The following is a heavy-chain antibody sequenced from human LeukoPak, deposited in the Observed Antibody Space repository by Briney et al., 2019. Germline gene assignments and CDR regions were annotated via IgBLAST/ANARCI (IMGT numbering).Heavy chain of an antibody. V-gene: IGHV4-31*02. CDR2: IYYSGST. J-gene: IGHJ3*02. CDR3: AREPTASDAFDI. Sequence: LRLSCAASGFTFSSYAMSWIRQHPGKGLEWIGYIYYSGSTYYNPSLKSRVTISVDTSKNQFSLKLSSVTAADTAVYYCAREPTASDAFDIWGQGTMVTVSS. CDR1: GFTFSSYA. D-gene: IGHD1-1*01.